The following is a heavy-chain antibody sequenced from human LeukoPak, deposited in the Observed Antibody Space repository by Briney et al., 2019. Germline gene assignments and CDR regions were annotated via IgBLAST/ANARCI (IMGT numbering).Heavy chain of an antibody. CDR2: VSYTGST. V-gene: IGHV4-59*01. D-gene: IGHD6-13*01. J-gene: IGHJ4*02. CDR3: ASNWYSSSWYDY. CDR1: GGSISSYY. Sequence: SETLSLTCTVSGGSISSYYWSWIRQPPGKGLEWIGYVSYTGSTTYNPSLKSRVTISIETSKNQFSLRLSSATAADTSVYYCASNWYSSSWYDYWGQGTLVTVSS.